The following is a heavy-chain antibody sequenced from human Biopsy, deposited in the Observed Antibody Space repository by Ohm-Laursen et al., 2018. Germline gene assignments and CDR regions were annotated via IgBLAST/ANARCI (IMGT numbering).Heavy chain of an antibody. D-gene: IGHD5-18*01. Sequence: SLRLSCSASGFSVNDNYMSWVRQAPGKGLEWVSFIYGDGRTFYAGSVKDRFTLSRDTSNNLMFLQTDSLRADDTAVYYCARGGIVSVHSYGRMGLFYFDSWGQGILVTVAS. CDR3: ARGGIVSVHSYGRMGLFYFDS. V-gene: IGHV3-53*01. J-gene: IGHJ4*02. CDR1: GFSVNDNY. CDR2: IYGDGRT.